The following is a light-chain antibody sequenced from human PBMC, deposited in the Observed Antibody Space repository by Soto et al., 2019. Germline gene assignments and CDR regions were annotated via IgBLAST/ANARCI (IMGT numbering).Light chain of an antibody. CDR1: QDISNY. V-gene: IGKV1-33*01. J-gene: IGKJ4*01. CDR2: DAS. CDR3: QQYDNRRLT. Sequence: DIQMTQSPSSLSASVGDRVTITCQASQDISNYLNWYQQKPGKAPKLLIYDASNLETGVPSRFSGSGSGTEFTFTISSLQPEDIAAYYCQQYDNRRLTFGGGTKVEIK.